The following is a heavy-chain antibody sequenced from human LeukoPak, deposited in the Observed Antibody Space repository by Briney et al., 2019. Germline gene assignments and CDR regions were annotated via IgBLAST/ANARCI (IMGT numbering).Heavy chain of an antibody. CDR2: INHSGST. J-gene: IGHJ4*02. CDR3: ARGSYCSSTSCYTEFDY. CDR1: GGSFSGYY. D-gene: IGHD2-2*02. V-gene: IGHV4-34*01. Sequence: PSETLSLTCAVYGGSFSGYYWSWIRQPPGKGLEWLGEINHSGSTNYNPSLKSRVTISVDTSKNQFSLKLSSVTAADTAVYYCARGSYCSSTSCYTEFDYWGQGTLVTVSS.